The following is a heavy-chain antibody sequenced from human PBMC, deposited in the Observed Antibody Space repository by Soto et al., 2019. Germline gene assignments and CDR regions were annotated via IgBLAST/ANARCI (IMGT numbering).Heavy chain of an antibody. CDR3: AGWGTPIDF. Sequence: QVQLVQSGAEVKKPGASVKVSCKASGYTFTNFGISWVRQAPGQGLEWMGWISAYNGNTNYAQKFQGRVTMTTDTTTCTAYMEVRSLSFDVTSVYYCAGWGTPIDFWGQGTLVTVSS. J-gene: IGHJ4*02. V-gene: IGHV1-18*01. D-gene: IGHD3-16*01. CDR1: GYTFTNFG. CDR2: ISAYNGNT.